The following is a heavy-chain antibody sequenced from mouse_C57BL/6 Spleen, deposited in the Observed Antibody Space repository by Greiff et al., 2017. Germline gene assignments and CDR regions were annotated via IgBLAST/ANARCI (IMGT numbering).Heavy chain of an antibody. CDR2: INPNNGGT. D-gene: IGHD1-1*01. CDR1: GYTFTDYN. CDR3: ARGDYYGSSYRFDY. V-gene: IGHV1-22*01. Sequence: VQLKESGPELVKPGASVKMSCKASGYTFTDYNMHWVKQSHGKSLEWIGYINPNNGGTSYNQKFKGKATLTVNKSSSTAYMELRSLTSEDSAVYYCARGDYYGSSYRFDYWGQGTTLTVSS. J-gene: IGHJ2*01.